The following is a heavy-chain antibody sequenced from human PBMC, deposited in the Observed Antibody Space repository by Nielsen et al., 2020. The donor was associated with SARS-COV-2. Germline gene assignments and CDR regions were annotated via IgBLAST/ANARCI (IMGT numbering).Heavy chain of an antibody. CDR3: AKDLISQTWRDPMEGGMDV. CDR1: RFTFSSYA. D-gene: IGHD3-10*01. Sequence: GESLKISCAASRFTFSSYAMSWVRQAPGKGLEWVSSINYNGGSTYYADSVKGRFTISRDNSKNTLYLQMNSLRAEDTAVYYCAKDLISQTWRDPMEGGMDVWGQGTTVTVSS. CDR2: INYNGGST. J-gene: IGHJ6*02. V-gene: IGHV3-23*01.